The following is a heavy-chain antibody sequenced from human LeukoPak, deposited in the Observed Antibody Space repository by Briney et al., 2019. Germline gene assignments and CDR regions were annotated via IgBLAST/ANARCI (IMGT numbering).Heavy chain of an antibody. Sequence: PSETLSLTCAVSGGSMDTYYWTWIRQPPGKGLEWIGYIYYSGSTYYNPSLKSRVTISVDTSKNQFSLKLSSVTAADTAVYYCAREGYSYGLDYWGQGTLVTVSS. D-gene: IGHD5-18*01. J-gene: IGHJ4*02. V-gene: IGHV4-59*12. CDR2: IYYSGST. CDR1: GGSMDTYY. CDR3: AREGYSYGLDY.